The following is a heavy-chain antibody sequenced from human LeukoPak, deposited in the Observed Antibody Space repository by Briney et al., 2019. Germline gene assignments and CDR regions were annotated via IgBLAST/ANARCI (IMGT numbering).Heavy chain of an antibody. CDR2: IYYSGST. D-gene: IGHD3-10*01. CDR3: ARAVRGPMVRGVPDAFDI. CDR1: GGSISSGGYY. V-gene: IGHV4-31*03. Sequence: PSQTLSLTCTVSGGSISSGGYYWSWIRQHPGKGLEWIGYIYYSGSTYYNPSLKSRVTISVDTSKTQFSLKLSSVTAADTAVYYCARAVRGPMVRGVPDAFDIWGQGTMVTVSS. J-gene: IGHJ3*02.